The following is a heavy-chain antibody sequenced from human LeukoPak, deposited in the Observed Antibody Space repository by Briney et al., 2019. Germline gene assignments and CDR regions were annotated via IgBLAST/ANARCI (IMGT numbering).Heavy chain of an antibody. CDR2: ISPYNGNT. D-gene: IGHD4-11*01. J-gene: IGHJ4*03. CDR3: AREGHYRYFQY. CDR1: GYTFPDYG. V-gene: IGHV1-18*01. Sequence: GASVKVSCKASGYTFPDYGISWVRQAPGQGPEWMGWISPYNGNTKYAQKFQDRVTLTTDTSTSTAYMELRSLRSDDTAVYFCAREGHYRYFQYWGHGTLVTVSS.